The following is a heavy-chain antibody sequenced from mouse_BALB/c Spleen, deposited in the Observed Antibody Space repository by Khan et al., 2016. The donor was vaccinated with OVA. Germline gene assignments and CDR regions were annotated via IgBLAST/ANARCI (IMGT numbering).Heavy chain of an antibody. V-gene: IGHV5-15*02. CDR1: GFTFSDYG. D-gene: IGHD1-2*01. J-gene: IGHJ3*01. Sequence: EVELVESGGGLVQPGGSRKLSCAASGFTFSDYGMAWVRQAPGKGPEWVAFISDLAYTIYYGDAVTGRFNISRENAKNTLYREMSSLRSEDTAIYYCARGGGTAPFAYWGLGTLVTVAA. CDR2: ISDLAYTI. CDR3: ARGGGTAPFAY.